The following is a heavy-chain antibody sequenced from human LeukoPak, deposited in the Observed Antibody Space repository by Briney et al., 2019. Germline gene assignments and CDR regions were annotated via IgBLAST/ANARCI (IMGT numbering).Heavy chain of an antibody. D-gene: IGHD3-22*01. J-gene: IGHJ4*02. CDR2: IIPIFGTA. V-gene: IGHV1-69*13. CDR1: GGTFSSYA. CDR3: ARLRYYYDSSGPDPGNYFDY. Sequence: SVKVSRKASGGTFSSYAISWVRQAPGQGLEWMGGIIPIFGTANYAQNVQGRVTITADESTSTAYMELSSLRSEDTAVYYCARLRYYYDSSGPDPGNYFDYWGQGTLVTVSS.